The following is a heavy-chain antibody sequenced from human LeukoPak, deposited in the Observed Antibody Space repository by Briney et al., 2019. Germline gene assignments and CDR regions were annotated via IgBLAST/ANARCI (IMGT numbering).Heavy chain of an antibody. CDR2: IFYSGST. Sequence: SETLSLTCTVSGGSISSYYWGWIRQPPGKGLEWIGSIFYSGSTYYNPSLKSRVTISVDTSKNHFSLKLSSVTAADTAVYYCARHYEVRGVMLWFDPWGQGTLVTVSS. CDR1: GGSISSYY. D-gene: IGHD3-10*01. J-gene: IGHJ5*02. CDR3: ARHYEVRGVMLWFDP. V-gene: IGHV4-39*01.